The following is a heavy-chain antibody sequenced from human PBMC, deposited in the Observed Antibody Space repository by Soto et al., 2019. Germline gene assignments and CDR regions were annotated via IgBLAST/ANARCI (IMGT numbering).Heavy chain of an antibody. Sequence: GGSLRLSCAASGFSFSIYPMTWVRQAPGKRLEGVSSISGSGGDTYYIDSVKGRFTISRDNSKNTVYLQMNSLRAEDTAVYYCAKILSTVTTYYYGMDVWGQGTTVTVSS. CDR1: GFSFSIYP. J-gene: IGHJ6*02. CDR2: ISGSGGDT. V-gene: IGHV3-23*01. CDR3: AKILSTVTTYYYGMDV. D-gene: IGHD4-17*01.